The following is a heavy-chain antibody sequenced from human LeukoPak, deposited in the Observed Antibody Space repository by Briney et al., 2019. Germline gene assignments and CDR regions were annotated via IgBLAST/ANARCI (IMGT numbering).Heavy chain of an antibody. CDR1: GSSISSGYY. D-gene: IGHD6-13*01. J-gene: IGHJ2*01. CDR2: IYHSGST. CDR3: ARVYYSSSYDYWYFDL. Sequence: SETLSLTCTVSGSSISSGYYWGWIRQPPGKGLEWIGSIYHSGSTYYNPSLKSRVTISVDTSKNQFSLKLRSVTAADTAVYYCARVYYSSSYDYWYFDLWGRGTLVTVSS. V-gene: IGHV4-38-2*02.